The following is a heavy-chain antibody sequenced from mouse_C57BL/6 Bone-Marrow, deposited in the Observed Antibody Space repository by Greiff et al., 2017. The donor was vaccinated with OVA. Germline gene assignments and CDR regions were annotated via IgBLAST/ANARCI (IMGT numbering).Heavy chain of an antibody. J-gene: IGHJ4*01. CDR1: GFSLTSYG. Sequence: QVQLKESGPGLVQPSQSLSITCTVSGFSLTSYGVHWVRQSPGKGLEWLGVIWRGGSTDYNAAFMSRLSITKDNSKSQVFFKMNSLQADDTAIYYCAKNTGTAIGYRAMDYWGQGTSVTVSS. D-gene: IGHD3-3*01. CDR3: AKNTGTAIGYRAMDY. V-gene: IGHV2-5*01. CDR2: IWRGGST.